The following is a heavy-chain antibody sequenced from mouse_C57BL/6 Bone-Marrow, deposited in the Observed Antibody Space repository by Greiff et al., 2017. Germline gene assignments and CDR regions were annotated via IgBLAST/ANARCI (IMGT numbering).Heavy chain of an antibody. CDR1: GFNIKDDY. V-gene: IGHV14-4*01. Sequence: DVKLQESGAELVRPGASVKLSCTASGFNIKDDYMHWVKQRPEQGLEWIGWIDPENGDTEYASKFQGKATITADTSSNTAYLQLSSLTSEDTAVYYCTTSDAYFDYWGQGTTLTVSS. CDR3: TTSDAYFDY. J-gene: IGHJ2*01. CDR2: IDPENGDT.